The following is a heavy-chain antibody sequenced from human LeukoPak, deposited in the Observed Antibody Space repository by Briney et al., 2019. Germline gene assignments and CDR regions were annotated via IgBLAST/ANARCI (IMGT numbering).Heavy chain of an antibody. CDR3: ARPITMVRGGFDI. Sequence: GGSLRLSCAASGFTFSSYWMHWVRQAPGKGLVWISRINSDGSSTSYADSVKGRFTISRDNAKNTLYLQMNSLRAEDTAVYYCARPITMVRGGFDIWGQGTMVTVSS. CDR1: GFTFSSYW. J-gene: IGHJ3*02. CDR2: INSDGSST. D-gene: IGHD3-10*01. V-gene: IGHV3-74*01.